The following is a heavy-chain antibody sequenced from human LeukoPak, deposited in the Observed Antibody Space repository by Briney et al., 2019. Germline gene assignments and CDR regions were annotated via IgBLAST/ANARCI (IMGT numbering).Heavy chain of an antibody. CDR1: GASVTSYS. Sequence: SETLSLTCTVSGASVTSYSWNWIRQPAGKGLEWIGRIYGNGSTNYNPSFKNRVTMSLDTSKSQFSLKMTSVTAADTALYFCARDMVSTWPYFYTYYYMDVWGQGTTVAVTS. CDR3: ARDMVSTWPYFYTYYYMDV. J-gene: IGHJ6*03. V-gene: IGHV4-4*07. D-gene: IGHD6-13*01. CDR2: IYGNGST.